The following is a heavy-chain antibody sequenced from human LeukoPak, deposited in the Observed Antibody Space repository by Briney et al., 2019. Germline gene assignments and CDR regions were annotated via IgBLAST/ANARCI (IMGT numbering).Heavy chain of an antibody. Sequence: SETLSLTCTVSGGSISTTSYFWAWICQPPGEGLEWIGSIYYSGTTYFNSSLKSRVTISVERSKNHFSLKLSSVTVADTALYYCARVYSSTHNWFDAWGQGIQVTVSS. V-gene: IGHV4-39*07. CDR3: ARVYSSTHNWFDA. CDR1: GGSISTTSYF. D-gene: IGHD6-19*01. J-gene: IGHJ5*02. CDR2: IYYSGTT.